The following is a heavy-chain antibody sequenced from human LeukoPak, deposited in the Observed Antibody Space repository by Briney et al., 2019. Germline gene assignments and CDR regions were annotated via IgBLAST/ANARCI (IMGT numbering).Heavy chain of an antibody. J-gene: IGHJ3*02. CDR3: ARGDYDDSSGNFNDAFDI. Sequence: GGSLRLSCAASGFTFSSYGMHWVRQAPGKGLEWVSVISSSSGRITHYADSVKGRFTISRDNSKNTMYLQMNSLRAEDTAVYYCARGDYDDSSGNFNDAFDIWGQGTMVTV. CDR1: GFTFSSYG. V-gene: IGHV3-23*01. CDR2: ISSSSGRIT. D-gene: IGHD3-22*01.